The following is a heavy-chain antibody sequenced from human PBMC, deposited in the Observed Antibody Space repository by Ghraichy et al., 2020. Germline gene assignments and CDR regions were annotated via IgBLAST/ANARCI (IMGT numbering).Heavy chain of an antibody. Sequence: GGSLRLSCAASGFTFSSYALHWVRQAPGKGLEWVALLSYDGSNKYYADSVKGRFTISRDNSKNTLYLQMNSLRAEDTTVYFCARVLAAAGTLSGYYGMDVWGQGTTVTVSS. J-gene: IGHJ6*02. CDR2: LSYDGSNK. CDR1: GFTFSSYA. CDR3: ARVLAAAGTLSGYYGMDV. V-gene: IGHV3-30*04. D-gene: IGHD6-13*01.